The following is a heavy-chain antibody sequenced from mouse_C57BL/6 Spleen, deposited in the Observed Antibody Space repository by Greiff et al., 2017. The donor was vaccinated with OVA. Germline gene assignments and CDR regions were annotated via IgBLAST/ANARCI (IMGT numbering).Heavy chain of an antibody. V-gene: IGHV1-52*01. Sequence: QVQLQQPGAELVRPGSSVKLSCKASGYTFTSYWMHWVKQRPIQGLEWIGKIDPSDSETHYNQKFKDKATLTVDKSSSTAYMQLSGLTSEDSAVYYCARGITTVVVDYWGQGTTLTVSS. CDR2: IDPSDSET. CDR1: GYTFTSYW. D-gene: IGHD1-1*01. CDR3: ARGITTVVVDY. J-gene: IGHJ2*01.